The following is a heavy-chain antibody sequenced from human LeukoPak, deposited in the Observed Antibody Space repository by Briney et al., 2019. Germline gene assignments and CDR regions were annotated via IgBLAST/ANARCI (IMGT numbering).Heavy chain of an antibody. V-gene: IGHV3-7*03. CDR3: VILIAAAGTPLRF. CDR2: IKQDGSEK. CDR1: GFTFSTYW. J-gene: IGHJ4*02. Sequence: PGGSLRLSWAASGFTFSTYWMTWVRQAPGKVLEWVANIKQDGSEKYYVDSVKGRFTISRDNAKNSLYLQMNSLRAEDTAVYYCVILIAAAGTPLRFWGQGTLVAVSS. D-gene: IGHD6-13*01.